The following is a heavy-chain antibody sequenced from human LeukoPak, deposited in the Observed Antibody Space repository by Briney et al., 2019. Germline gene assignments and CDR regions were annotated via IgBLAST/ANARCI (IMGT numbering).Heavy chain of an antibody. D-gene: IGHD3-10*01. Sequence: ASVKVSCKASGYTFTSYAMHWVRQAPGQRLEWMGWINAGNGNTKYSQKFQGRVTITRDTSASTAYMELSSLRSEDTAVYYCARGGYYGSGSYPYYAGYWGQGTLVTVSS. CDR1: GYTFTSYA. CDR3: ARGGYYGSGSYPYYAGY. J-gene: IGHJ4*02. CDR2: INAGNGNT. V-gene: IGHV1-3*01.